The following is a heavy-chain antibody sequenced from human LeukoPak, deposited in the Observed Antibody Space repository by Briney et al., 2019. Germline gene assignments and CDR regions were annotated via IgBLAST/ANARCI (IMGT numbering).Heavy chain of an antibody. CDR1: GFTFSSYA. J-gene: IGHJ4*02. V-gene: IGHV3-30-3*01. D-gene: IGHD2-21*02. CDR3: ARDHNVVVTAIGGLDY. CDR2: ISYDGSNK. Sequence: GGSLRLSCAASGFTFSSYAMHWVRQAPGKGLEWVAVISYDGSNKYYADSVRGRFTISRDNSKNTLYLQMNSLRAEDTAVYYCARDHNVVVTAIGGLDYWGQGTLVTVSS.